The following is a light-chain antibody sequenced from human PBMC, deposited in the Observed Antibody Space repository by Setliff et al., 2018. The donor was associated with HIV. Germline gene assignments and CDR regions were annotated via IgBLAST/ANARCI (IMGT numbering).Light chain of an antibody. Sequence: QSVLTQPASVSGSPGQSITISCTGTSNDVGGYNYVCWYQQHPGKAPKLMIYEATNRPSGVSYRFSGSKSGNTASLTISGLQAEDEADYYCSSFGSSNTHVFGTGTKVTVL. J-gene: IGLJ1*01. V-gene: IGLV2-14*01. CDR2: EAT. CDR3: SSFGSSNTHV. CDR1: SNDVGGYNY.